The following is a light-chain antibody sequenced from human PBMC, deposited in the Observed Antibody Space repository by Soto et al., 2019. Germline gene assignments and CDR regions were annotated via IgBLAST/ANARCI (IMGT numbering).Light chain of an antibody. Sequence: DIQMTQSPSTLSASVGDRDTITCRASQSISSWLAWYQQKPGDAPKLLIYKASSLESGVPSRFSSSGSGTEFPLTISSLQPDDFATYYCQQYNSDPRTFGQGTKVELK. CDR3: QQYNSDPRT. CDR1: QSISSW. J-gene: IGKJ1*01. CDR2: KAS. V-gene: IGKV1-5*03.